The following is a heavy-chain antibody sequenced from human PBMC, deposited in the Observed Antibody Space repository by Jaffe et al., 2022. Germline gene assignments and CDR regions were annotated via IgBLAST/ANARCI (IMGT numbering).Heavy chain of an antibody. Sequence: QITLKESGPTLVKPTQTLTLTCTFSGFSLTTSGVGVGWIRQPPGKALEWLALIFWDDDKRYSPSLNNRLTITKDTSKNQVVLTMTNMDPVDTGTYYCTHSLPEMLTIGPPGHWYFDLWGRGTLVTVSS. V-gene: IGHV2-5*02. CDR3: THSLPEMLTIGPPGHWYFDL. CDR1: GFSLTTSGVG. CDR2: IFWDDDK. D-gene: IGHD3-16*01. J-gene: IGHJ2*01.